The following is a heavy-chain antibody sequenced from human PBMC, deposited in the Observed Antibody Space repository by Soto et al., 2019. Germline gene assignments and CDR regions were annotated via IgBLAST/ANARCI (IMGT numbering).Heavy chain of an antibody. Sequence: QVQLVESGGGVGQHGRSLRLSCAASGFTFSSYAMHWVRQAPGKGLEWVAVISYDGSNKYYADSVKGRFTISRDNSKNTLYLQMNSLRAEDTAVYYCASISGSYSSGYFDYWGQGTLVTVSS. V-gene: IGHV3-30-3*01. J-gene: IGHJ4*02. CDR1: GFTFSSYA. CDR2: ISYDGSNK. CDR3: ASISGSYSSGYFDY. D-gene: IGHD1-26*01.